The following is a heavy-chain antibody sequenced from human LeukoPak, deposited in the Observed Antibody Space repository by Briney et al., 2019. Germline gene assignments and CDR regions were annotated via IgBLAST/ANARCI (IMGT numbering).Heavy chain of an antibody. V-gene: IGHV1-18*01. CDR1: GYTFTSYG. CDR3: ARSWFGEPLDWFDP. Sequence: GASVNVSFKASGYTFTSYGISWVRQAPGQGGEGMGWISAYNGNTNYAQKLQGRVTMTTDTSTSTAYMELRSLRSDDTAVSYCARSWFGEPLDWFDPWGQGTLVTVSS. D-gene: IGHD3-10*01. CDR2: ISAYNGNT. J-gene: IGHJ5*02.